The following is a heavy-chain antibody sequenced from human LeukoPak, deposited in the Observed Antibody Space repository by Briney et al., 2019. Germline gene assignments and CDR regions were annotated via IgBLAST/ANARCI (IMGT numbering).Heavy chain of an antibody. CDR2: IYTSGST. V-gene: IGHV4-4*07. Sequence: SETLSLTCTVSGGSISSYYWSWIRQPAGKGLEWIGRIYTSGSTNYNPSLKSRVTMSVDTSKNQFSLKPSSVTAADTAVYYCARVLPHSSGWYDYYYMDVWGKGTTVTVSS. J-gene: IGHJ6*03. CDR3: ARVLPHSSGWYDYYYMDV. D-gene: IGHD6-19*01. CDR1: GGSISSYY.